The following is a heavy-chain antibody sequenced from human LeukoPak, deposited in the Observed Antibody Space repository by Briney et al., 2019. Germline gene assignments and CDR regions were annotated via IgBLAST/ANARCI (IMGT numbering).Heavy chain of an antibody. Sequence: GGSLRLSCAASGFTFSSYAMHWVRQAPGKGLEWVAVISYDGSNKYCADSVKGRFTISRDNSKNTLYLQMNSLRAEDTAVYYCARVIDYDSSGYYFDYWGQGTLVTVSS. CDR3: ARVIDYDSSGYYFDY. CDR2: ISYDGSNK. J-gene: IGHJ4*02. CDR1: GFTFSSYA. D-gene: IGHD3-22*01. V-gene: IGHV3-30*04.